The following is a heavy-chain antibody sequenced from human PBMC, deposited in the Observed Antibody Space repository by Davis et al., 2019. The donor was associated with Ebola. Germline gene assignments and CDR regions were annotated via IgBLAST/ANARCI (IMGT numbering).Heavy chain of an antibody. Sequence: SLKISCAASGFTFNDYAMNWVRQAPGKGLEWVSGITWHSGGVAYADSVKGRFIISRDNAKNSLYLQMNSLGPEDTAFYYCAKGISLGIYSGGFDYWGQGALVTVSS. D-gene: IGHD5-12*01. J-gene: IGHJ4*02. CDR1: GFTFNDYA. CDR3: AKGISLGIYSGGFDY. V-gene: IGHV3-9*01. CDR2: ITWHSGGV.